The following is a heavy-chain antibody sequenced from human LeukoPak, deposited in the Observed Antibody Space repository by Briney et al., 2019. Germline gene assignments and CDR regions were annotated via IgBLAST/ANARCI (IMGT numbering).Heavy chain of an antibody. CDR2: IDWNGGSI. CDR1: GFTFDDYA. V-gene: IGHV3-20*04. D-gene: IGHD6-19*01. J-gene: IGHJ4*02. Sequence: GGSLRLSCAASGFTFDDYAMSWVRQAPGKGLEWVSGIDWNGGSIGYADSVKGRFTISRDNGKNSLFLQMNSLRAEDTALYYCTRDLHSIAVAGTGYWGQGTLVTVSS. CDR3: TRDLHSIAVAGTGY.